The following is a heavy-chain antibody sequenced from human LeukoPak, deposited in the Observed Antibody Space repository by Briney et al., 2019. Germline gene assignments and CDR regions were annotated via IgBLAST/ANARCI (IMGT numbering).Heavy chain of an antibody. CDR3: ATPRRPTDYYYYYMDV. CDR1: GGTFSTYP. CDR2: IIPIFGTP. D-gene: IGHD4-11*01. V-gene: IGHV1-69*06. Sequence: SVKVSCKVSGGTFSTYPISWVREAPGQGLEWVGRIIPIFGTPDYAQKFQGRVTITADKSTSTAYMELISVSSQDTAVYYCATPRRPTDYYYYYMDVWGNGTTVTVSS. J-gene: IGHJ6*03.